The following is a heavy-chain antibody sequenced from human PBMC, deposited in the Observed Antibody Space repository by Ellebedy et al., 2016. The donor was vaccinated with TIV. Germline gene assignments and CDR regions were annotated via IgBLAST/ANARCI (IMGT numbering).Heavy chain of an antibody. CDR1: GYSFTSYG. V-gene: IGHV1-18*04. D-gene: IGHD3-16*01. CDR2: ISAYSGNT. J-gene: IGHJ4*02. Sequence: ASVKVSXXASGYSFTSYGISWVRQAPGQGLEWMGWISAYSGNTDYAENFEERITVTADTSTSTAYMELKSLRSDDTAVYYCTRDTGGRLQFSNGFDYWGQGTQVIVSS. CDR3: TRDTGGRLQFSNGFDY.